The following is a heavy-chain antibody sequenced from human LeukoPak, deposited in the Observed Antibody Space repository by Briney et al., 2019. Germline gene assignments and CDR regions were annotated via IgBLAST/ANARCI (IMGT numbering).Heavy chain of an antibody. CDR1: GGSLSSSTYY. CDR3: ASVHYDILTTFYATFDY. V-gene: IGHV4-39*01. J-gene: IGHJ4*02. Sequence: PSETLSLTCTVSGGSLSSSTYYWAWIRQPPGKGLEWIGSINYSETTYYNPPLKTRVSISVDRLSNQFSLRLSSVTAADTAVYYCASVHYDILTTFYATFDYWGQGTLVTVSS. D-gene: IGHD3-9*01. CDR2: INYSETT.